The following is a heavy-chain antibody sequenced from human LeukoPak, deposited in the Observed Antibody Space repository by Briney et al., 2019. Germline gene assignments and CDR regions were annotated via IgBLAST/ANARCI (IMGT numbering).Heavy chain of an antibody. CDR3: ATYTVMDAFDI. CDR2: IYYSGST. Sequence: SQTLSLTCTVSGGSISSGGYYWSWIRQHPGKGLEWIGYIYYSGSTYYNPSLKSRVTISVDTSKSQFSLKLSSVTAADTAVYYCATYTVMDAFDIWGQGTMVTVSS. J-gene: IGHJ3*02. D-gene: IGHD4-11*01. V-gene: IGHV4-31*03. CDR1: GGSISSGGYY.